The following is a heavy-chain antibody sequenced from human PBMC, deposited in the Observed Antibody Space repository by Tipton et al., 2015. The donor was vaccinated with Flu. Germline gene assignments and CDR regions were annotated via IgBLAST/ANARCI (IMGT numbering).Heavy chain of an antibody. Sequence: SLRLSCVASGFTFSRYAMSWVRQAPGKGLEWVSAVSGGGAITYFADSVKGRFTISRDNSKNMLYLQMNSLRAEDTAIYYCAKVIPELVAGLDSWGQGTLVTVSS. D-gene: IGHD6-19*01. CDR2: VSGGGAIT. V-gene: IGHV3-23*01. J-gene: IGHJ4*02. CDR1: GFTFSRYA. CDR3: AKVIPELVAGLDS.